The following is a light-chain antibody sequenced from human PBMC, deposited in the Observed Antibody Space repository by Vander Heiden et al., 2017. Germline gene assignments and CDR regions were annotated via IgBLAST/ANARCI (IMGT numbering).Light chain of an antibody. J-gene: IGLJ3*02. Sequence: QSALSQPRSVSGSPGQPVTSPCTGTSSDVGGYTYVSWYQQHPGKAPTLMLYDVSKRPSGVPDRFSGSKSGNTAALTISGLQAEDEADYYCCTYEGSYTGWVFGGGTKLTVL. CDR1: SSDVGGYTY. V-gene: IGLV2-11*01. CDR2: DVS. CDR3: CTYEGSYTGWV.